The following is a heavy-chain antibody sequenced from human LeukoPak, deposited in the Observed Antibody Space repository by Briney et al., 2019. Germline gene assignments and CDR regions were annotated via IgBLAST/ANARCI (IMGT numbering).Heavy chain of an antibody. J-gene: IGHJ4*02. Sequence: SETLSLTCTVSVGSISSSSYYWGWIRQPPGKGLEWIGSVHYSGSTYYNPSLKSRVTISVAKNQFSLKLSSVTAADTAVYYCARGIAAAGQYYFDYWGQGTLVTVSS. V-gene: IGHV4-39*01. CDR2: VHYSGST. CDR1: VGSISSSSYY. CDR3: ARGIAAAGQYYFDY. D-gene: IGHD6-13*01.